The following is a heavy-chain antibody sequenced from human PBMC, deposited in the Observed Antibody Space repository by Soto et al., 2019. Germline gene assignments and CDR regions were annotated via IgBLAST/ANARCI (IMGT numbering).Heavy chain of an antibody. Sequence: ASVKVSCKASGYTFTGYYMHWVRQAPGQGLEWMGWINPNSGGTNYAQKFQGWVTMTRETSISTAYMGLSRLRSDDTAVYYWARVPYGSGSSPYYFDYWGQGTLVTVSS. D-gene: IGHD3-10*01. J-gene: IGHJ4*02. CDR1: GYTFTGYY. CDR2: INPNSGGT. CDR3: ARVPYGSGSSPYYFDY. V-gene: IGHV1-2*04.